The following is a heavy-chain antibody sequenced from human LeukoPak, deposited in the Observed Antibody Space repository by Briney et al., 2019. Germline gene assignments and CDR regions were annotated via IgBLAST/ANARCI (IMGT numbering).Heavy chain of an antibody. Sequence: ASVTVSCKSSGYTFSNYGISWVRQAPGLGLEWMGWTSYNGNTNYAQKFQDRVTMTTDTSTTTAYMELRSLESDDTAVYYCARHSGSGWQALGYWGQGTLVTVSS. V-gene: IGHV1-18*04. J-gene: IGHJ4*02. CDR3: ARHSGSGWQALGY. CDR2: TSYNGNT. D-gene: IGHD6-19*01. CDR1: GYTFSNYG.